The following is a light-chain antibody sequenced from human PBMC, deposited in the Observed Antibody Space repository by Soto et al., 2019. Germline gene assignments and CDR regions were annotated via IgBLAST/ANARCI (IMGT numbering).Light chain of an antibody. CDR2: DAS. CDR1: LSVSRN. V-gene: IGKV3-15*01. Sequence: EIVLTQSPATLSVSPGERATLSCRASLSVSRNLAWYQQKPGQAPRLLIFDASTRATGIPARCSGSGSGTEFTLTITSLQSEDFAVYYCQQYNAWPRTFGQGTKVDIK. J-gene: IGKJ1*01. CDR3: QQYNAWPRT.